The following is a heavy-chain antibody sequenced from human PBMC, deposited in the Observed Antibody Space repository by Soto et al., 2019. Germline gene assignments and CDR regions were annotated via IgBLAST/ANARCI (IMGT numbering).Heavy chain of an antibody. D-gene: IGHD6-6*01. CDR3: AKDPPRHGQLVLTHYYYYYGVDV. CDR1: GFTFSSYA. CDR2: ISGSGGST. V-gene: IGHV3-23*01. J-gene: IGHJ6*02. Sequence: QPGGSLRLSCAASGFTFSSYAMSWVRQAPGKGPEWVSAISGSGGSTYYADSVKGRFTISRDNSKNTLYLQMNSLRAEDTAVYYGAKDPPRHGQLVLTHYYYYYGVDVWGQGTTVTFSS.